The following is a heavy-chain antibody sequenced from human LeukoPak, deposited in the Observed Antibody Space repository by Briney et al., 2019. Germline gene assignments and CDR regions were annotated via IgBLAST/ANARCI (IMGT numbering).Heavy chain of an antibody. J-gene: IGHJ6*03. CDR3: AREELDLYYYYYYYMDV. V-gene: IGHV3-11*04. CDR2: ISSSGSTI. Sequence: GGSLRLSCAASGFTFSDYYMSWIRQAPGKGLEWVSYISSSGSTIYYADSVKGRFTISRDNAKNSLYLQMNSLRAEDTAVYYCAREELDLYYYYYYYMDVWGKGTTVTVSS. D-gene: IGHD1-7*01. CDR1: GFTFSDYY.